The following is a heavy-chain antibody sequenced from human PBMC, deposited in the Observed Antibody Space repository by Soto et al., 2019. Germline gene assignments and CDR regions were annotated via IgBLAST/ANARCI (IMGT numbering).Heavy chain of an antibody. CDR3: AKDSSSWYYYYGMDV. V-gene: IGHV3-30*18. J-gene: IGHJ6*02. CDR1: GVTFSRYG. D-gene: IGHD6-13*01. Sequence: GGSLRLSCAASGVTFSRYGMHGVRQAPGKGLEWVAVISYDGSNKYYADSVKGRFTISRDNSKNTLYLQMNSLRAEDTAVYYCAKDSSSWYYYYGMDVWGQGTTVTVSS. CDR2: ISYDGSNK.